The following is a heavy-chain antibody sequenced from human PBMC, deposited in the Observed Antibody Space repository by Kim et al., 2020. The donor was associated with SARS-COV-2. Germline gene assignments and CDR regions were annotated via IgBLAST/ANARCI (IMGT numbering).Heavy chain of an antibody. CDR3: ARHSSGYNWFDP. Sequence: SETLSLTCTVSGGSISSSSYYWGWIRQPPGKGLEWIGSIYYSGSTYYNPSLKSRVTISVDTSKNQFSLKLSSVTAADTAVYYCARHSSGYNWFDPWGQGTLFTVSS. V-gene: IGHV4-39*01. J-gene: IGHJ5*02. CDR2: IYYSGST. CDR1: GGSISSSSYY. D-gene: IGHD3-22*01.